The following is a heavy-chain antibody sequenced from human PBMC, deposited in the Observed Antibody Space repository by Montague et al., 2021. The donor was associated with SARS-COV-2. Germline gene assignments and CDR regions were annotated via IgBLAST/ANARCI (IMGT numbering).Heavy chain of an antibody. D-gene: IGHD3-22*01. CDR2: IYYTGST. CDR3: ASAHITMIVVVDAFDL. J-gene: IGHJ3*01. CDR1: GGSISSGGYY. Sequence: TLSLTCTVSGGSISSGGYYWSWIRQHPGKGLEWIGYIYYTGSTYYNPSLKSRVTISVDTSKNQFSLKLSSVTAADTAVYYCASAHITMIVVVDAFDLWGQGTMVTVSS. V-gene: IGHV4-31*03.